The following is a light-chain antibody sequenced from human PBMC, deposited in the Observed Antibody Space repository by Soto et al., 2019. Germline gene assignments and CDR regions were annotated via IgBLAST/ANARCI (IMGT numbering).Light chain of an antibody. CDR2: DNN. V-gene: IGLV1-51*01. Sequence: QSVLTQPPSVSAAPGQKVTISCSGSSSNIGNNYVSWYQQIPGTAPKLLIYDNNKRPSGIPDRFSGSKSDTSATLGLTGLQTGDEADYYCGTWDSSLSAVVFGGGTKLTVL. J-gene: IGLJ2*01. CDR3: GTWDSSLSAVV. CDR1: SSNIGNNY.